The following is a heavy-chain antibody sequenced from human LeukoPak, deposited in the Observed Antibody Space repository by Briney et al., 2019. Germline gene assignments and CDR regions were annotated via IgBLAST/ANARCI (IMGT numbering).Heavy chain of an antibody. CDR1: GYTFTSYY. D-gene: IGHD6-19*01. CDR3: ASSDIAVALFDY. J-gene: IGHJ4*02. Sequence: ASVKVSCKASGYTFTSYYMHWVRQAPGQGLEWMGIINPSGGSTSYAQKFQGRVTMTRDMSTSTVYMELRRLRSEDTAVYYCASSDIAVALFDYWGQGTLVTVSS. V-gene: IGHV1-46*01. CDR2: INPSGGST.